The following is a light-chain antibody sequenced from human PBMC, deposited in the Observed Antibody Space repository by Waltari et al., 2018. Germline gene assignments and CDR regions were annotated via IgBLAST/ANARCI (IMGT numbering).Light chain of an antibody. V-gene: IGLV4-69*01. CDR1: SGHSTNV. Sequence: QLVLTQSPSASASLGASVKLTCTLSSGHSTNVIAWLQKRPEKGHRDLMKVNSDGSHNTGDEIPDRFSGSISVAERYLTISSLQSEYEADYYCQTGGHGTWVFGGGTKLTVL. CDR2: VNSDGSH. J-gene: IGLJ3*02. CDR3: QTGGHGTWV.